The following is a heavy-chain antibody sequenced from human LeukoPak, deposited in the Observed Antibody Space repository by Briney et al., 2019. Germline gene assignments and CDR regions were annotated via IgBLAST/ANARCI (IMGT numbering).Heavy chain of an antibody. D-gene: IGHD5-18*01. CDR2: ISGSGGST. Sequence: GSLRLSCAASGFTFSSYAMSWVRQAPGKGLEWVSAISGSGGSTYYADSVKGRFTISRDNSKNTLYLQMNSLRAEDTAVYYCARGGEDSYATWDAFDIWGQGTMVTVSS. V-gene: IGHV3-23*01. J-gene: IGHJ3*02. CDR1: GFTFSSYA. CDR3: ARGGEDSYATWDAFDI.